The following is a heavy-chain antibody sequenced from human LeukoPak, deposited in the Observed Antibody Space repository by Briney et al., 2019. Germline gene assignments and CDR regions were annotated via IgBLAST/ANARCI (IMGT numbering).Heavy chain of an antibody. J-gene: IGHJ4*02. CDR1: GGSISSGDYY. CDR2: IYYSGST. CDR3: ARALYYYDSSGESHYFDY. D-gene: IGHD3-22*01. Sequence: SETLSLTCTVSGGSISSGDYYWSWIRQPPGKGLEWIGYIYYSGSTYYNPSLKSRVTISVDTSKNQFSLKLSSVTAADTAVYYCARALYYYDSSGESHYFDYWGQGTLVTVSS. V-gene: IGHV4-30-4*08.